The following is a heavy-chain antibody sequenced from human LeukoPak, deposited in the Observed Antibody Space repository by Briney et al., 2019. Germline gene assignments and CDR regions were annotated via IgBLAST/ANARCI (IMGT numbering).Heavy chain of an antibody. CDR2: IYYSGRT. V-gene: IGHV4-30-4*01. J-gene: IGHJ6*02. CDR1: GGSISSGDYY. Sequence: SQTLSLTCTVSGGSISSGDYYWSWIRQPPGKGLEWIGYIYYSGRTYYNPSLKSRVTISVDTSKNQFSLKLSSVTAADTAVYYCARVVQRWYYYYYYGMDVWGQGTTVTVSS. D-gene: IGHD2-2*01. CDR3: ARVVQRWYYYYYYGMDV.